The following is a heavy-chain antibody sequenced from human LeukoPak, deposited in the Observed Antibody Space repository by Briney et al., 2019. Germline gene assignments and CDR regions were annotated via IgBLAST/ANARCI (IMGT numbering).Heavy chain of an antibody. CDR3: ARVSRYCSGGSCYSNYYYYMDV. CDR1: GYTFTRYY. D-gene: IGHD2-15*01. CDR2: INPNSGGT. J-gene: IGHJ6*03. Sequence: ASVKVSCKASGYTFTRYYMHWVRQAPGQGREGMGWINPNSGGTNYAQKFQGRVTMTRDTSISTAYMELSRLRSDDTAVYYCARVSRYCSGGSCYSNYYYYMDVWGKGTTVTISS. V-gene: IGHV1-2*02.